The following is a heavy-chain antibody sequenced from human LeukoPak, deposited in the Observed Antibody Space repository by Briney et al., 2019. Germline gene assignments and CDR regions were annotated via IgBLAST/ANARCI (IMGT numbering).Heavy chain of an antibody. J-gene: IGHJ3*01. Sequence: GESLKISCKTSGYSFTSYWIGWVRQMPGKGLEWLGIIYPDDSDTRYSPSFQGQVTISADKSISTAYLQWSSLKASDTATYYCAKTQSHLVLVDAFHFWGQGTMVTVSS. CDR1: GYSFTSYW. V-gene: IGHV5-51*01. D-gene: IGHD2-21*01. CDR2: IYPDDSDT. CDR3: AKTQSHLVLVDAFHF.